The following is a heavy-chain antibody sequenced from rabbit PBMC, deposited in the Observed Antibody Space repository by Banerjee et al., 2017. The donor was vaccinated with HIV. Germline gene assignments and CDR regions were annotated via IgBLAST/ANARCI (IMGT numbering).Heavy chain of an antibody. CDR2: IYAGSTGST. Sequence: QSLEESGGDLVKPGASLTLTCTASGFSFSSSYWICWVRQAPGKGLESIACIYAGSTGSTHYASWAKGRFTISKTSSTTVTLQLNSLTAADTATYFCASLGYSYNTGYDLWGPGTLVTVS. CDR1: GFSFSSSYW. J-gene: IGHJ4*01. CDR3: ASLGYSYNTGYDL. V-gene: IGHV1S40*01. D-gene: IGHD7-1*01.